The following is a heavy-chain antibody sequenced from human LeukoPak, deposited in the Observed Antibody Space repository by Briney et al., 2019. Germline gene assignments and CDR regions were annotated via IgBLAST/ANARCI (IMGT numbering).Heavy chain of an antibody. CDR1: GGSISSYY. D-gene: IGHD3-22*01. CDR3: ARHAITMIVVVPLTGDWFDP. V-gene: IGHV4-59*08. J-gene: IGHJ5*02. CDR2: IYYSVST. Sequence: SETLSLTCTVSGGSISSYYWSWIRQPPGKGLEWIGYIYYSVSTNYNPSLKSRVTIPVDTSRNQFSLKLSSVTAADTAVYDCARHAITMIVVVPLTGDWFDPWGQGTLVTVSS.